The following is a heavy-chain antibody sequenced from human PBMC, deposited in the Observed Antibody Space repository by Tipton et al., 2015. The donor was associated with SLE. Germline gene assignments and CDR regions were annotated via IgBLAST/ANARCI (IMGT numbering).Heavy chain of an antibody. J-gene: IGHJ4*02. CDR1: GGSISRYY. V-gene: IGHV4-4*07. CDR2: IYTGGNT. D-gene: IGHD2-2*01. Sequence: LRLSCTVSGGSISRYYWGWIRQPAGKGLEWIGRIYTGGNTKYNPSLESRVTLSVDASKDQFSLRLTSVTAADTAVYYCVVCSSSSCSYFDYWGQGRLVTVSS. CDR3: VVCSSSSCSYFDY.